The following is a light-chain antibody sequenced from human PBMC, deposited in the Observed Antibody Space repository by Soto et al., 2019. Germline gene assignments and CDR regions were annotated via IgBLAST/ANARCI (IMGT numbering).Light chain of an antibody. J-gene: IGLJ3*02. V-gene: IGLV2-14*01. CDR2: GVN. Sequence: QSALTQPASVSGSPGQSITISCTGTSSDVGSHNFVSWHQQHPGKAPKFMYGVNNRPSGVSNRFSGSKSGNTASLTISGLQAEDEADYYCSSYTSTNTGVFGGGTKVTVL. CDR3: SSYTSTNTGV. CDR1: SSDVGSHNF.